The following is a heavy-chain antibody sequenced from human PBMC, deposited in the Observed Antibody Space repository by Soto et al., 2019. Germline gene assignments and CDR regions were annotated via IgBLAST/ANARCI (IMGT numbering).Heavy chain of an antibody. V-gene: IGHV3-23*01. Sequence: GGSLRLSCAASGFTFSSYAMSWVRQAPGKGLEWVSAISGSGGSTYYADSVKGRFTISRDNSKNTLYLQMNSLRAEDTAVYYCAKYPQLGELFASVDYWGQGTLVTVSS. J-gene: IGHJ4*02. CDR1: GFTFSSYA. CDR2: ISGSGGST. D-gene: IGHD3-10*01. CDR3: AKYPQLGELFASVDY.